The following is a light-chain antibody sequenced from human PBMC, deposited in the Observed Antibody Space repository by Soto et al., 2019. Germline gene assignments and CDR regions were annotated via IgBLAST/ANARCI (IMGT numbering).Light chain of an antibody. J-gene: IGKJ5*01. CDR1: QTVSSY. CDR2: DAS. CDR3: QQRSTSIT. Sequence: IVLTQSPATLSLWPGETAILSCRASQTVSSYLSWYQHKPGQAPRLLIYDASKRAPGIPARFSGSGSGTDFTLTISRLEPEDFAVYYCQQRSTSITFGQGTRLEIE. V-gene: IGKV3-11*01.